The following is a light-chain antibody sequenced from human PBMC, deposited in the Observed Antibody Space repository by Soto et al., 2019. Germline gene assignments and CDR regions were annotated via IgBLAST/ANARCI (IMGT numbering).Light chain of an antibody. Sequence: QSALTQPASVSGSPGQSITISCTGTSSDVGSYNLVSWYQQHPGKAPKLMIYEVSKRPSGVSNRFSGSKSGNTASLTISGLQAEDEAEYYCCSYAGSSTLVFGGGTKVTVL. CDR2: EVS. CDR3: CSYAGSSTLV. V-gene: IGLV2-23*02. CDR1: SSDVGSYNL. J-gene: IGLJ2*01.